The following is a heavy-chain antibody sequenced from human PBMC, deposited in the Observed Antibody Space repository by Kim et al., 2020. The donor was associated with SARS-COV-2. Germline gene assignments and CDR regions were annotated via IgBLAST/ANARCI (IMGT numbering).Heavy chain of an antibody. CDR2: INHSGST. D-gene: IGHD5-12*01. Sequence: SETLSLTCAVYGGSFSGYYWSWIRQPPGKGLEWIGEINHSGSTNYNPSLKSRVTISVDTSKNQFSLKLSSVTAADTAVYYCAREGAVATSAWGQGTLVTV. CDR3: AREGAVATSA. J-gene: IGHJ5*02. CDR1: GGSFSGYY. V-gene: IGHV4-34*01.